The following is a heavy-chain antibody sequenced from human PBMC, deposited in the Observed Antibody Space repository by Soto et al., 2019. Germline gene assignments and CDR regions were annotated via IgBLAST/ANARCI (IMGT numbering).Heavy chain of an antibody. J-gene: IGHJ4*02. CDR3: AKGSASGSPYYFDF. Sequence: GGSLRLSCAASGFTFSNYAMSWVRQAPGKGLEWVSAITGSGGDTYHADSVKGRFTISRDNSKNTLFLQMNRLRADDTAVYYCAKGSASGSPYYFDFWGQGTLVTISS. D-gene: IGHD6-25*01. CDR2: ITGSGGDT. V-gene: IGHV3-23*01. CDR1: GFTFSNYA.